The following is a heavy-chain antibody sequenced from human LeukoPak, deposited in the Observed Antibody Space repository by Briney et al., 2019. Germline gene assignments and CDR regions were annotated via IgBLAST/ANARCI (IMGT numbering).Heavy chain of an antibody. CDR3: SRGLDSRKLGC. J-gene: IGHJ4*02. Sequence: SQTLSLTCTVSGASFNSDDQYWNWIRQSPGKGLEWIGSIHPSGMLYNNPPLESRVTMSRDTSKNQFSLNLNSVTAADTAVYFCSRGLDSRKLGCWGQGILVTVSS. V-gene: IGHV4-31*03. CDR2: IHPSGML. CDR1: GASFNSDDQY. D-gene: IGHD3-22*01.